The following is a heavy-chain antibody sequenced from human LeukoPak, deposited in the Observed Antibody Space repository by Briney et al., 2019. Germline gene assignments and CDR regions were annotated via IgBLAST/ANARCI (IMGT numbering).Heavy chain of an antibody. CDR2: ISYDGSNK. CDR3: ASPFGESAQFDY. J-gene: IGHJ4*02. D-gene: IGHD3-10*01. Sequence: PGGSLRLSCAASGFTFSSYAMHWVRQAPGKGLEWVAVISYDGSNKYYADSVKGRFTISRDNSKNTLYLQMNSLRAEDTAVYYCASPFGESAQFDYWGQGTLVTVSS. V-gene: IGHV3-30-3*01. CDR1: GFTFSSYA.